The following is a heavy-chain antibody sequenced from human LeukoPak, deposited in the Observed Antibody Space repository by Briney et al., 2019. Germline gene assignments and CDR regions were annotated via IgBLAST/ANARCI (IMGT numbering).Heavy chain of an antibody. D-gene: IGHD3-9*01. CDR1: GFTFSSYA. Sequence: GGSLRLSCVAYGFTFSSYAMSWVRQAPGKGLEWVSAISGSGDGITYYADSVKGRFTISRDNSQHTLYLRVSSLRAEDTAVYFCAKSVFHIMTDYYFALDVWGQGTTVTVSS. V-gene: IGHV3-23*01. J-gene: IGHJ6*02. CDR2: ISGSGDGIT. CDR3: AKSVFHIMTDYYFALDV.